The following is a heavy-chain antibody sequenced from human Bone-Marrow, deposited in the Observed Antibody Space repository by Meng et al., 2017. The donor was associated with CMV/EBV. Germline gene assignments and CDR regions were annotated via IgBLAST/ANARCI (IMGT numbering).Heavy chain of an antibody. V-gene: IGHV3-23*03. CDR2: LYSGGSRT. Sequence: GGSLRLSCAASGFTFSNYAMSWVRQAPGKGLEWVSILYSGGSRTYYADSVKGRFTISRDNLKNTLYLQRNSLRAEDTAVYYCAKDSHTYFWGGYLFDYWGQGTLVTVSS. CDR3: AKDSHTYFWGGYLFDY. J-gene: IGHJ4*02. CDR1: GFTFSNYA. D-gene: IGHD3-3*01.